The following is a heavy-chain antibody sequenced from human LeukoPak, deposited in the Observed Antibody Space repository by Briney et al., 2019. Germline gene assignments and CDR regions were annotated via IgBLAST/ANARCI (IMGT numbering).Heavy chain of an antibody. J-gene: IGHJ4*02. V-gene: IGHV4-61*01. CDR1: GYSISSGYY. CDR2: IYYSGST. CDR3: ARGRYCSGGSCAIDY. Sequence: SETLSLTCTVSGYSISSGYYWGWIRQPPGKGLEWIGYIYYSGSTNYNPSLKSRVTISVDTSKNQFSLKLSSVTAADTAVYYCARGRYCSGGSCAIDYWGQGTLVTVSS. D-gene: IGHD2-15*01.